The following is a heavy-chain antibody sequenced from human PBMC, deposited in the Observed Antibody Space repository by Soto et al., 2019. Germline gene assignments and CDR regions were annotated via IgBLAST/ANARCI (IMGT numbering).Heavy chain of an antibody. J-gene: IGHJ4*02. CDR1: GFTFSTYA. CDR2: ISGSGGTT. V-gene: IGHV3-23*01. CDR3: AKGPPQSALGRYFGY. Sequence: GSLRLSCAASGFTFSTYAMAWVRQAPGMGLEWVSAISGSGGTTYYADSVKGRFTISRDNSKNTLSLQIDSLRADDSAVYYCAKGPPQSALGRYFGYWGQGTQVTVSS. D-gene: IGHD7-27*01.